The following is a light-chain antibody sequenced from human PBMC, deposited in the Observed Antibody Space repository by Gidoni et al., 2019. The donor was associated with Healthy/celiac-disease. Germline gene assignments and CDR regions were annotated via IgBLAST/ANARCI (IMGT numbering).Light chain of an antibody. J-gene: IGKJ3*01. Sequence: EIVLTQSPGTLSLSPGERATLSCRASQSVSSSYLAWYQQTPGQAPRLLIYGASSSATGIPDRVSGSGSGTDFTLTIIRLEPEDFAVYYCQQYGSSPLTFGPGTKVDIK. V-gene: IGKV3-20*01. CDR2: GAS. CDR1: QSVSSSY. CDR3: QQYGSSPLT.